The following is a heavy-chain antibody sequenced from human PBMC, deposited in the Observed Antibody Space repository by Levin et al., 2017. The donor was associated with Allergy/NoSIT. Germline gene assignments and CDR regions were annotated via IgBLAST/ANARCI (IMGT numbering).Heavy chain of an antibody. CDR3: ARVRAARPD. D-gene: IGHD6-6*01. CDR2: IYSGGDT. V-gene: IGHV3-53*01. Sequence: PGGSLRLSCVASGFTVRNNYMSWVRQAPGKGLESVSVIYSGGDTDYADSVKGRFTISRDNSKNTVYLQMNSLRAEDTAVYYGARVRAARPDWGQGTLVTVS. CDR1: GFTVRNNY. J-gene: IGHJ4*02.